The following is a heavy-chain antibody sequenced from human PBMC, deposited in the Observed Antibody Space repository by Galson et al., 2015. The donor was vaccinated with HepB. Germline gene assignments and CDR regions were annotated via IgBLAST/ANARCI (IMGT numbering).Heavy chain of an antibody. CDR2: INEDGSEE. Sequence: SLRLSCAASGFTLTRHWMSWVRQAPGKGLEWVANINEDGSEENYMDSVKGRFTIPRDNAKNSLYLQMNSLRAEDTAVYYCAREPTADSSWGQGTLVTVSS. J-gene: IGHJ4*02. CDR1: GFTLTRHW. CDR3: AREPTADSS. V-gene: IGHV3-7*03. D-gene: IGHD6-13*01.